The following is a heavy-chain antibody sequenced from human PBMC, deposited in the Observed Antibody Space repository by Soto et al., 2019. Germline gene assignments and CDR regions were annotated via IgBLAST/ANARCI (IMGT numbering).Heavy chain of an antibody. CDR3: ARGTYYYDSSGYYHAFDI. J-gene: IGHJ3*02. D-gene: IGHD3-22*01. Sequence: QVQLVQSGAEVKKPGSSVKVSCKASGGTFSSYAISWVRQAPGQGLEWMGGIIPIFGTANYAQKFQGRVTITADESTSTAYMEPSSLRSEDTAVYYCARGTYYYDSSGYYHAFDIWGQGTMVTVSS. V-gene: IGHV1-69*12. CDR2: IIPIFGTA. CDR1: GGTFSSYA.